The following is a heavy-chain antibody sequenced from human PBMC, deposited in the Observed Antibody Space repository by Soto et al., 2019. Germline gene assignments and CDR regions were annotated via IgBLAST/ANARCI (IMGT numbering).Heavy chain of an antibody. D-gene: IGHD2-21*01. CDR3: ACGLDSDGMDV. CDR2: IIPILGIA. Sequence: QVQLVQSGAEVKKPGSSVKVSCKASGGTFSSYTISWVRQAPGQGLEWMGRIIPILGIANYAQKFQGRVTITADKSTSTGYMELSSLRSEYTAVYYCACGLDSDGMDVWGQGTTVTVSS. V-gene: IGHV1-69*02. J-gene: IGHJ6*02. CDR1: GGTFSSYT.